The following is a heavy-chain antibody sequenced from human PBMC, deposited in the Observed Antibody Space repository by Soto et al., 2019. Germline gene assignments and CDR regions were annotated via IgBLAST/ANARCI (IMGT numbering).Heavy chain of an antibody. CDR3: AKPHYYGSGSPPHFDY. CDR1: GFTFSSYA. J-gene: IGHJ4*02. CDR2: ISGSGGST. D-gene: IGHD3-10*01. V-gene: IGHV3-23*01. Sequence: PGGSLRLSCAASGFTFSSYAMSWVRQAPGKGLEWVSAISGSGGSTYYADSVKGRFTISRDNSKNTLYLQMNSLRAEDTAVYYCAKPHYYGSGSPPHFDYWGQGTLVTVSS.